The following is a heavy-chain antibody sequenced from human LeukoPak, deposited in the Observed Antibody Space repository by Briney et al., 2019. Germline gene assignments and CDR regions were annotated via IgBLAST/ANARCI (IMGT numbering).Heavy chain of an antibody. CDR1: GGSFSGYY. CDR2: IYTSGST. CDR3: ARHGELLRRFYFDY. V-gene: IGHV4-59*10. Sequence: SETLSLTCAVYGGSFSGYYWSWIRQPAGKGLEWIGRIYTSGSTNYNPSLKSRVTISLDTSKNQLSLKLSSVTAADTAVYYCARHGELLRRFYFDYWGQGTLVTVSS. D-gene: IGHD1-26*01. J-gene: IGHJ4*02.